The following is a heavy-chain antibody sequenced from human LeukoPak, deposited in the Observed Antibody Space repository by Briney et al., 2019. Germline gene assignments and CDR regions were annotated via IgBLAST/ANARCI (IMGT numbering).Heavy chain of an antibody. CDR2: ISSSGSTI. CDR1: GFSFSTYS. CDR3: ARPACSGGSCYSGDY. Sequence: GGSLRLSCAASGFSFSTYSLNWVRQAPGKGLEWVSYISSSGSTIYYADSVKGRFTISRDNAKNSLYLQMNSLRAEDTAVYYCARPACSGGSCYSGDYWGQGTLVTVSS. V-gene: IGHV3-48*04. J-gene: IGHJ4*02. D-gene: IGHD2-15*01.